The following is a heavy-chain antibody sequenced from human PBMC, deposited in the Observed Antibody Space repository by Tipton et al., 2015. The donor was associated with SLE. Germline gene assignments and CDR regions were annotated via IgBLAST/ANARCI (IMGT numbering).Heavy chain of an antibody. V-gene: IGHV3-11*01. Sequence: GSLRLSCAASGFTFSDYYMNWIRQAPGKGLEWVSFIDRSGNTKYYADSVTGRFTISRDNAKNSLFLQMNSLRAEDTAVFYCSRDWWGPDCGDSNLFDPWGQGTLVPVSP. D-gene: IGHD4-17*01. J-gene: IGHJ5*02. CDR1: GFTFSDYY. CDR3: SRDWWGPDCGDSNLFDP. CDR2: IDRSGNTK.